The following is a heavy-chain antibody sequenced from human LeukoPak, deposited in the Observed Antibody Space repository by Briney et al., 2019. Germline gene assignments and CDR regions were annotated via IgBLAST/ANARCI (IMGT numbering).Heavy chain of an antibody. CDR3: ARENTHYDFWSGYYIPRGYFDY. Sequence: SETLSLTCTVSGGSISSYYWSWIRQPAGKGLEWIGRIYTSGSTNYNPSLKSRVTMSVDTSKNQFSLKLSSVTAADTAVYYCARENTHYDFWSGYYIPRGYFDYWGQGTLVTVSS. J-gene: IGHJ4*02. CDR2: IYTSGST. CDR1: GGSISSYY. D-gene: IGHD3-3*01. V-gene: IGHV4-4*07.